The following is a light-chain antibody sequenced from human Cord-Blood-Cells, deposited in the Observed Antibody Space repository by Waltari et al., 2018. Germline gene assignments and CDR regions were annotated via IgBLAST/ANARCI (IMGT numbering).Light chain of an antibody. CDR3: AAWDDSLSGPV. Sequence: QSVLTQPPSASGTPGHRVTISCSGSSSTIGSNYVYWDQQLPGTAPKLLIYRNNGRTSGVPDRFAGAKSGTSASLASSGRRSEDEADYYCAAWDDSLSGPVFGGGTKLTVL. J-gene: IGLJ3*02. V-gene: IGLV1-47*01. CDR2: RNN. CDR1: SSTIGSNY.